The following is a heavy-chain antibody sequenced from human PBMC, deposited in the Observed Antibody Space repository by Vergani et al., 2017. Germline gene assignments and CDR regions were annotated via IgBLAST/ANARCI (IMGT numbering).Heavy chain of an antibody. Sequence: QVQLVESGGGVVQPGRSLRLSCAASGFTFSSYGMHWVRQAPGKGLEWVAVIWYDGSNKYYADAVKGRFTISRDNSKTTLYLQMNSLRAEDTAVYYCAKDHQPWRLGSWFDPWGQGTLVTVSS. CDR3: AKDHQPWRLGSWFDP. CDR1: GFTFSSYG. J-gene: IGHJ5*02. V-gene: IGHV3-33*06. CDR2: IWYDGSNK. D-gene: IGHD3-3*01.